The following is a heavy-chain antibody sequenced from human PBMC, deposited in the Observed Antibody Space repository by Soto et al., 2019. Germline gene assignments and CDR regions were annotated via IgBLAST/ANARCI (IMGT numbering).Heavy chain of an antibody. V-gene: IGHV4-34*01. D-gene: IGHD3-10*01. CDR3: ARGGGDVRY. CDR1: GGSFSGHY. J-gene: IGHJ4*02. Sequence: SETLSLTWAVFGGSFSGHYWSWIRQPPGKGLEWVGKINHVGNTKYNPSLKSRVTISLDTSKNQFSLKLSSVTAADTAVYYCARGGGDVRYWGQGTLVTVSS. CDR2: INHVGNT.